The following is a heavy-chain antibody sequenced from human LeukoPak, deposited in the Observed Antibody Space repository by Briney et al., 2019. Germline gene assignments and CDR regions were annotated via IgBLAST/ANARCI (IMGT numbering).Heavy chain of an antibody. J-gene: IGHJ6*03. CDR2: INHSGST. Sequence: SETLSLTCAVYGGSFSGYYWSWIRQPPGKGLEWIGEINHSGSTNYNPSLKSRVTISVDTSKNQFSLKLSSVTAADTAVYYCARTPRRYYYYYMDVRGKGTTVTVSS. V-gene: IGHV4-34*01. D-gene: IGHD3-16*01. CDR1: GGSFSGYY. CDR3: ARTPRRYYYYYMDV.